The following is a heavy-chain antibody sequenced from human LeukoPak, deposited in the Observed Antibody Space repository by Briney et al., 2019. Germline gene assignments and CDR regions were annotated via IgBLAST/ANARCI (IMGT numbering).Heavy chain of an antibody. D-gene: IGHD3-10*01. CDR2: IRYDGSNK. V-gene: IGHV3-30*02. J-gene: IGHJ3*02. CDR3: AKEIYYGSGTSFDI. Sequence: GGSLRLSCAASGVTFSSYGMHWVRQAPGKGLEWVAFIRYDGSNKYYADSVKGRFTISRDNSKNTLYLQMNSLRAEDTAVYYCAKEIYYGSGTSFDIWGQGTMVTVSS. CDR1: GVTFSSYG.